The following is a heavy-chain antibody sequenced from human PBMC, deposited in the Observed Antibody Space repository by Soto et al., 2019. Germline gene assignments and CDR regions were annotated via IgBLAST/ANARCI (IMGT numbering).Heavy chain of an antibody. CDR2: ISSSSSTI. D-gene: IGHD6-13*01. J-gene: IGHJ6*02. V-gene: IGHV3-48*02. Sequence: EVQLVESGGGLVQPGGSLRLSCAASGFTFSSYSMNWVRQAPGKGLEWVSYISSSSSTIYYADSVKGRFTISRDNAKSSLYLQMNGLRDEYTAVYYCARVGAAAAGSYGMDVWGQGTTVTVSS. CDR1: GFTFSSYS. CDR3: ARVGAAAAGSYGMDV.